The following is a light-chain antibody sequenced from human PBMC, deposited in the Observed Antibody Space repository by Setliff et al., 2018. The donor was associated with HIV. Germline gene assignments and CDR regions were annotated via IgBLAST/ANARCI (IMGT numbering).Light chain of an antibody. CDR2: EVT. V-gene: IGLV2-23*02. CDR1: SSDVGSYNL. Sequence: QSALTQPASVSGSPGQSITISCTGGSSDVGSYNLVSWYQQHPGKAPKLMIYEVTERPSGVSNRFSGSKSATTASLTISGLQAEDEADYYCCSYAGSSTYVFGTGTKVTVL. J-gene: IGLJ1*01. CDR3: CSYAGSSTYV.